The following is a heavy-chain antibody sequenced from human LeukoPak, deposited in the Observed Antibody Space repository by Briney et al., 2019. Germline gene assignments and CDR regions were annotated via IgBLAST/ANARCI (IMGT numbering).Heavy chain of an antibody. CDR3: ARGRITMVRGAPSRYWYFDL. V-gene: IGHV1-69*04. CDR2: IIPILGIA. CDR1: GNTFSSFD. D-gene: IGHD3-10*01. Sequence: SVKVSCKASGNTFSSFDFNWVRQAPGQGLEWMGRIIPILGIANYAQKFQGRVTITADKSTSTAYMELSSLRSEDTAVYYCARGRITMVRGAPSRYWYFDLWGRGTLVTVSS. J-gene: IGHJ2*01.